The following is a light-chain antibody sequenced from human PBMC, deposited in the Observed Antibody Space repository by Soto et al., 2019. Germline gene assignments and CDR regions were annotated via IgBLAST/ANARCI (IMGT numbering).Light chain of an antibody. V-gene: IGKV3-15*01. CDR1: PSVSSN. J-gene: IGKJ1*01. CDR2: GAS. CDR3: QQYNNWPPMT. Sequence: EIVMSQSPATLSVSPGERATLSCRASPSVSSNLAWYQQKPGQAPRLLIYGASTRATGIPARFSGSGSGTEFTLTISSLQSEDFAVYYCQQYNNWPPMTFGQGTKV.